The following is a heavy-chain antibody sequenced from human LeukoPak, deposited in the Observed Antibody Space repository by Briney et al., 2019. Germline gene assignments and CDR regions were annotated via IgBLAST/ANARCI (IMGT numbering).Heavy chain of an antibody. CDR1: GGSISSYY. V-gene: IGHV4-59*01. J-gene: IGHJ5*02. CDR3: ARDSSGWYGGWFDP. CDR2: IYYSGST. Sequence: SETLSLTCTVSGGSISSYYWSWIRQPPGKGLEWIGYIYYSGSTNYNPSLKSRVTISVDTSKNQFSLKLSSVTAADTAVYYCARDSSGWYGGWFDPWGQGTLVTVSS. D-gene: IGHD6-19*01.